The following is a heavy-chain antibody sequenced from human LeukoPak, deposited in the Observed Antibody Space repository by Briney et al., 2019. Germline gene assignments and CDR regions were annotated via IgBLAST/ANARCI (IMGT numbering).Heavy chain of an antibody. V-gene: IGHV4-59*01. D-gene: IGHD5-24*01. CDR1: GGSISSYY. Sequence: SETLSPTCTVSGGSISSYYWSWIRQPPGKGLEWIGYIYYSGSTDYNPSLKSRVTISVDTSKNQFSLKLSSVTAADTAVYYCARKDGDIWGQGTRVTVSS. J-gene: IGHJ3*02. CDR3: ARKDGDI. CDR2: IYYSGST.